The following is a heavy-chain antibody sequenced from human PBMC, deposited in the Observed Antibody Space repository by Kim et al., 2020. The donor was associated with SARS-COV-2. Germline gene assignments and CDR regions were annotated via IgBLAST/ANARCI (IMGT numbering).Heavy chain of an antibody. CDR2: ISYDGSNK. D-gene: IGHD3-3*01. CDR1: GFTFSSYA. J-gene: IGHJ4*02. Sequence: GGSLRLSCAASGFTFSSYAMHWVRQAPGKGLEWVAVISYDGSNKYYADSVKGRFTISRDNSKNTLYLQMNSLRAEDTAVYYCARDREADDFWSGYLPHWGQGTLVTVSS. CDR3: ARDREADDFWSGYLPH. V-gene: IGHV3-30-3*01.